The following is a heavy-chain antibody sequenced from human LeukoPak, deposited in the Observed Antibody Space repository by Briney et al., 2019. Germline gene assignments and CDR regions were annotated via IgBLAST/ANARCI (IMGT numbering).Heavy chain of an antibody. CDR3: ARAPGLLWFGESAGNWFDP. Sequence: SETLSLTCTVSGGSTSSSPYYWGWIRQPPGKGLEWIGYIYNSGSTNYNPSLKSRVTISVDTSKNQFSLKLSSVTAADTAVYYCARAPGLLWFGESAGNWFDPWGQGTLVTVSS. D-gene: IGHD3-10*01. V-gene: IGHV4-61*05. CDR1: GGSTSSSPYY. CDR2: IYNSGST. J-gene: IGHJ5*02.